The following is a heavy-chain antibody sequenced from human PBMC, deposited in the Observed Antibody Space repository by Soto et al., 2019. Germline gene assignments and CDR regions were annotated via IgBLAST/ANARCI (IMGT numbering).Heavy chain of an antibody. V-gene: IGHV1-3*01. D-gene: IGHD4-17*01. Sequence: QVQLVQSGAEVKKPGASVKVSCKASGYTFTSYAMHWVRQGPGQRLEWMGWINAGNGNTKYSQKFQGRVTITRDTSASTAYMELSSLRSEDTAVYYCARDREYGDFDYWGQGTLVTVSS. CDR2: INAGNGNT. J-gene: IGHJ4*02. CDR1: GYTFTSYA. CDR3: ARDREYGDFDY.